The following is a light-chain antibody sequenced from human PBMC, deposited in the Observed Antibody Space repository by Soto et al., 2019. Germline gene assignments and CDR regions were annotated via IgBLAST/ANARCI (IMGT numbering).Light chain of an antibody. CDR2: EAS. CDR3: QQYDNLPIT. J-gene: IGKJ5*01. Sequence: DIQMTQSPSSLSAPVGDRVTITCQASQAINDYLTWYQQKPGKAPKLLIYEASNLETGVPSRFSGSGSGTHFTFTISSLQPEDIATYYCQQYDNLPITFGQGTRLEIK. CDR1: QAINDY. V-gene: IGKV1-33*01.